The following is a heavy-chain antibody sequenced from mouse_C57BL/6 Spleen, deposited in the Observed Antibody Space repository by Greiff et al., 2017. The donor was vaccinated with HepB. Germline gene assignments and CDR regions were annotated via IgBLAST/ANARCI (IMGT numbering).Heavy chain of an antibody. Sequence: QVQLQQSGAELARPGASVKLSCKASGYTFTSYGISWVKQRTGQGLEWIGEIYPRSGNTYSNEKFKGKATLTADKSSSTAYMELRSLTSEDSAVYFCARGPDGSSPDYWGQGTTLTVSS. D-gene: IGHD1-1*01. J-gene: IGHJ2*01. CDR1: GYTFTSYG. V-gene: IGHV1-81*01. CDR2: IYPRSGNT. CDR3: ARGPDGSSPDY.